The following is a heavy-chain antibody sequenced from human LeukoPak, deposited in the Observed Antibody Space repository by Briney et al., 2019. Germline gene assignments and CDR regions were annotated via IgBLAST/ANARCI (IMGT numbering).Heavy chain of an antibody. Sequence: ASVKVSCKASGYTFNSYSITWVRQAPGQGLEWMGWINPYDDNTNYAQKFQGRVTMTTDTSTSTAYMELRSLRFDDTAVHYCAREGLFDYWGQGTLVTVSS. J-gene: IGHJ4*02. V-gene: IGHV1-18*01. CDR2: INPYDDNT. CDR3: AREGLFDY. CDR1: GYTFNSYS.